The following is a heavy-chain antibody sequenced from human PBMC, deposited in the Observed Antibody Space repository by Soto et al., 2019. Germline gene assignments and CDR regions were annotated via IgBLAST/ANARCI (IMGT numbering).Heavy chain of an antibody. V-gene: IGHV1-18*04. D-gene: IGHD3-9*01. Sequence: GAAGKVCCEACGCRFASYGVSWGRQAPGQGLEWMGWISAYNGNTNYAQKLQGRGTMTTDTSTSTQYTELTSQRYDATAVHYCASVLLRYFDRLDLPAYWGQRYLVAGSP. CDR1: GCRFASYG. CDR3: ASVLLRYFDRLDLPAY. CDR2: ISAYNGNT. J-gene: IGHJ4*02.